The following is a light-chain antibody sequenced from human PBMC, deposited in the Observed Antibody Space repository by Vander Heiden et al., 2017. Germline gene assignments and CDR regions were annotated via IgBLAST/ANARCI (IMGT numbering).Light chain of an antibody. CDR3: SSYTSSGTVI. CDR1: SSDIGDYKY. Sequence: QSALTQPASVSGSPGQSINISCTGTSSDIGDYKYVSWYQQHPDKAPKLGISEVRNRPSGVSNRFSGSKSGNTASLTISGLQAEDDAYYDCSSYTSSGTVIFGGGTKLTVL. V-gene: IGLV2-14*01. J-gene: IGLJ2*01. CDR2: EVR.